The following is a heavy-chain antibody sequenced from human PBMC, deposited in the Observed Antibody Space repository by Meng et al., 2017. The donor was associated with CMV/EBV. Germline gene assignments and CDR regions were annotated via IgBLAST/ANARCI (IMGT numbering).Heavy chain of an antibody. J-gene: IGHJ4*02. CDR3: ARGKSSLYDFLSGYSILFDY. Sequence: GSLRLSCAVYGGSFSGYYWSWIRQPPGKGLEWIGEINHSGSTNYNPSLKSRVTISVDTSKNQFSLKLSSVTAADTAVYYCARGKSSLYDFLSGYSILFDYWGQGTLVTVSS. CDR2: INHSGST. CDR1: GGSFSGYY. V-gene: IGHV4-34*01. D-gene: IGHD3-3*01.